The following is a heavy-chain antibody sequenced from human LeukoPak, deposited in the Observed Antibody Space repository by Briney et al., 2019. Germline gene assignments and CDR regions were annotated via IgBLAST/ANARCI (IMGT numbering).Heavy chain of an antibody. CDR1: GYSFTSYL. V-gene: IGHV5-51*01. Sequence: GESLKIPCKGSGYSFTSYLVGWVRPMPGKGREWMGIIHPGDSDTRYSPSFQGQVTISADKSISTAYLQWSSLKASDTAMYYCARSIVVVPAAHFDYWGQGTLITVSS. CDR3: ARSIVVVPAAHFDY. J-gene: IGHJ4*02. CDR2: IHPGDSDT. D-gene: IGHD2-2*01.